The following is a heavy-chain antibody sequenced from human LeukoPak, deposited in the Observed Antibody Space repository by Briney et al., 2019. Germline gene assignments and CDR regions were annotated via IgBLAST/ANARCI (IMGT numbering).Heavy chain of an antibody. CDR3: ARSSYYDSPKHREFDY. J-gene: IGHJ4*02. V-gene: IGHV4-4*02. D-gene: IGHD3-22*01. CDR1: GGSISSSNW. Sequence: PSGTLSLTCAVSGGSISSSNWWSWVRQPPGKGLAWIGEIYHSGSTNYNPSLKSRVTISVDKSKNQFSLKLSSVTAADTAVYYCARSSYYDSPKHREFDYWGQGTLVTVSS. CDR2: IYHSGST.